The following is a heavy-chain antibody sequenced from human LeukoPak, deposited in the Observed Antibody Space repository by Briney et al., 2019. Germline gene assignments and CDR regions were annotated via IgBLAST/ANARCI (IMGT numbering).Heavy chain of an antibody. CDR2: ISGGGST. CDR3: AKSHYYDSSAYVDY. CDR1: RFTFRSYA. D-gene: IGHD3-22*01. J-gene: IGHJ4*02. Sequence: GGSLRLSCASFRFTFRSYAMNWVRQAPGKGLEWVSAISGGGSTYYSDSVRGRFTFSRDNSKNTLYLQMNSLRAEDTAVYYCAKSHYYDSSAYVDYWGQGTLVTVSS. V-gene: IGHV3-23*01.